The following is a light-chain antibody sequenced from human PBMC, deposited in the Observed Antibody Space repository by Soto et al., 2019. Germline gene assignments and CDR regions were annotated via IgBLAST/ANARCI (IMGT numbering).Light chain of an antibody. CDR1: QSISSY. CDR3: QQRTNWLLT. Sequence: EIVLTQSPATLSLSPGDRATLSCRPSQSISSYLAWYQQKPGQAPRLLIYDTSDRATGIPARFSGSGSGTDFTLTISSLEPEDFAVYYCQQRTNWLLTFGGGTKVEIK. CDR2: DTS. J-gene: IGKJ4*01. V-gene: IGKV3-11*01.